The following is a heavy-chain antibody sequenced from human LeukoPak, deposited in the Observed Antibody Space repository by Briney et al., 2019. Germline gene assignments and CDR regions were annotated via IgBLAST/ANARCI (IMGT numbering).Heavy chain of an antibody. J-gene: IGHJ6*02. CDR1: GGTFSSYA. Sequence: SVKVSCKASGGTFSSYAISWVRQVPGQGLEWMGRIIPILGIANYAQKFQGRVTITADKSTSTAYMELSSLRSEDTAVYYCARDVGTYYYYYGMDVWGQGTTVTVSS. CDR3: ARDVGTYYYYYGMDV. D-gene: IGHD3-10*01. V-gene: IGHV1-69*04. CDR2: IIPILGIA.